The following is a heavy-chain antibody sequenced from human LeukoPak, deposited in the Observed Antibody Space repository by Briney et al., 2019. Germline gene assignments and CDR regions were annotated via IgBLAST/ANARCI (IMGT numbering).Heavy chain of an antibody. CDR3: AGGYQLLGWDAFDI. V-gene: IGHV1-2*02. D-gene: IGHD2-2*01. CDR1: GYTFTGYY. CDR2: INPNSGGT. Sequence: GASVKVSCKASGYTFTGYYMHWVRQAPGQGLEWMRWINPNSGGTNYAQKFQGRVTMTRDTSISTAYMELSRLRSDDTAVYYCAGGYQLLGWDAFDIWGQGTMVTVSS. J-gene: IGHJ3*02.